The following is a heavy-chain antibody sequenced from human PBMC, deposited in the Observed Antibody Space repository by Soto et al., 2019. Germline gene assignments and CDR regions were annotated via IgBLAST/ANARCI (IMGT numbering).Heavy chain of an antibody. CDR3: ARDLGGWPDY. J-gene: IGHJ4*02. D-gene: IGHD6-19*01. V-gene: IGHV1-3*01. CDR1: GYTFTSYA. CDR2: INAGNGNT. Sequence: QVQLVQSGAEVKKPGASVKVSCKASGYTFTSYAIHWVRQAPGQRLEWMGWINAGNGNTKYSQKFQNRVTITRDTSASTAYMELSSLRSEDTAVFYCARDLGGWPDYWGQGTLVTVSS.